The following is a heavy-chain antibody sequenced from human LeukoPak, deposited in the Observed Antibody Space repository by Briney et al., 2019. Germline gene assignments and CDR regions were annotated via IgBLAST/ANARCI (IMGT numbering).Heavy chain of an antibody. CDR1: GGTFSSYA. CDR3: ARVVVVPAATGRYYFDY. J-gene: IGHJ4*02. Sequence: SVKVSCKASGGTFSSYAISWVRQAPGQGLEWMGGIIPIFGTANYAQKCQGRVTITTDESTSTAYMELSSLRSEDTAVYYCARVVVVPAATGRYYFDYWGQGTLVTVSS. V-gene: IGHV1-69*05. D-gene: IGHD2-2*01. CDR2: IIPIFGTA.